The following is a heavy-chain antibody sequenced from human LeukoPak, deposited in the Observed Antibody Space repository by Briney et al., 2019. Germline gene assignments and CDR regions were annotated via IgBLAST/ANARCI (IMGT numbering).Heavy chain of an antibody. J-gene: IGHJ4*02. V-gene: IGHV4-30-2*01. CDR2: ISHVGGT. D-gene: IGHD4-17*01. Sequence: SETLSLTCGVSGGSISSGGYFWSWIRRAPGKGLEWIGYISHVGGTYYSPSLKTRVTISVNTSENQLSLKLTSVTAADTAVYYCARVTYDYFDYWGQGTLVTVSS. CDR3: ARVTYDYFDY. CDR1: GGSISSGGYF.